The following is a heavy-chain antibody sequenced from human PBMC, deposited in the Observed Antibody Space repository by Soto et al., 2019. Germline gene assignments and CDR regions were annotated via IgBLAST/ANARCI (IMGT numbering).Heavy chain of an antibody. D-gene: IGHD6-13*01. Sequence: PGGSLRLSCAASGFTFSSYSMNWVRQAPGKGLEWVSSISSSSSYIYYADSVKVRFTISRDDAKNSLYLQMTSLRARDTAVYYCERGVAEAGTGGDYWGQGTLVTVSS. CDR3: ERGVAEAGTGGDY. CDR2: ISSSSSYI. J-gene: IGHJ4*02. V-gene: IGHV3-21*01. CDR1: GFTFSSYS.